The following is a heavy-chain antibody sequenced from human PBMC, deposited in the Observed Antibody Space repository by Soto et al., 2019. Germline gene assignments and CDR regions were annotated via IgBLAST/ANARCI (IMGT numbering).Heavy chain of an antibody. CDR1: GFTFSSYA. CDR2: ISYDGSNK. Sequence: VQLVESGGGVVQPGRSLRLSCAASGFTFSSYAMHWVRQAPGKGLEWVAVISYDGSNKYYADSVKGRFTISRDNSKNTLYLQMNSLRAEDTAVYYCARDRRSSGWYWFDPWGQGTLVTVSS. V-gene: IGHV3-30-3*01. D-gene: IGHD6-19*01. CDR3: ARDRRSSGWYWFDP. J-gene: IGHJ5*02.